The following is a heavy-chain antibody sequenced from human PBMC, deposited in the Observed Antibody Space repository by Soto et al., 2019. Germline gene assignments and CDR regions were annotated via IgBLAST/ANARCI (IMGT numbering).Heavy chain of an antibody. CDR1: GGSISSYF. Sequence: SETLSLTCTVSGGSISSYFWSWIRQPPGKGLECIGYIYGSGSTYYNPSLKSRVTISVDTSKNQFSLKLSSVTAADTAVYYCARAFRGGAENGMDVWGQGTTVTVSS. V-gene: IGHV4-59*01. CDR2: IYGSGST. J-gene: IGHJ6*02. CDR3: ARAFRGGAENGMDV. D-gene: IGHD3-10*01.